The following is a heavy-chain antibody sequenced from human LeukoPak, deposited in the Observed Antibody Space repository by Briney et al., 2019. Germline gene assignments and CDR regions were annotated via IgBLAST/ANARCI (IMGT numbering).Heavy chain of an antibody. Sequence: GGSLRLSCAASGFTFSSYGIHWVRQAPGKGLEWVAFIRYDGSNKYYADSVKGRFTISRDNSKNTLYLQMNSLRAEDTAVYYCAKTMGLVVPAFDYWGQGTLVTVSS. V-gene: IGHV3-30*02. CDR2: IRYDGSNK. J-gene: IGHJ4*02. CDR1: GFTFSSYG. CDR3: AKTMGLVVPAFDY. D-gene: IGHD2-2*01.